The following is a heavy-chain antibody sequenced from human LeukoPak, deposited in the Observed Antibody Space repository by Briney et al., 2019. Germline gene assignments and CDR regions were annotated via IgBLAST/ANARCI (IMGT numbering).Heavy chain of an antibody. CDR1: GFTFSSYS. D-gene: IGHD2-2*01. CDR2: ISSTGGTT. V-gene: IGHV3-23*01. Sequence: PGGSLRLSCAASGFTFSSYSMNWVRQAPGKGLEWVSAISSTGGTTYYADSVEGRFTISRDNSNNTLYLQMNSLRAEDTVVYYCAKGVVAAAITWFDPWGQGALVTVSS. J-gene: IGHJ5*02. CDR3: AKGVVAAAITWFDP.